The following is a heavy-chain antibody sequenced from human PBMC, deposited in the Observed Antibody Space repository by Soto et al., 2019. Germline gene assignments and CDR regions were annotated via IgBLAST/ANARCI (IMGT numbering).Heavy chain of an antibody. J-gene: IGHJ4*02. D-gene: IGHD5-18*01. CDR1: GGSISSGDYY. Sequence: QVQLQESGPGLVKPSQTLSLTCTVSGGSISSGDYYWSWIRQPPGKGLEWIGYIYYSGSTYYNPSLQSRVTISVDTSKNQFSLKLSSVTAADTAVYYCARANSARGYSYGYPYYFDYWGQGTLVTVSS. CDR2: IYYSGST. CDR3: ARANSARGYSYGYPYYFDY. V-gene: IGHV4-30-4*01.